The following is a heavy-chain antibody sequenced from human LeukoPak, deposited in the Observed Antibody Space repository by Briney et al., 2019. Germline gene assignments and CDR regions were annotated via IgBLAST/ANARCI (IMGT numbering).Heavy chain of an antibody. Sequence: SETLSLTCTVSGGSISSHYWSWIRQPPGKGLEWIGYIYYSGSTNYNPSLKSRVTISVDASKNQFSLNLSAVTAADTAVYYYARAVSGDFDYWGQGTLVTVSS. CDR1: GGSISSHY. V-gene: IGHV4-59*11. J-gene: IGHJ4*02. CDR3: ARAVSGDFDY. D-gene: IGHD1-26*01. CDR2: IYYSGST.